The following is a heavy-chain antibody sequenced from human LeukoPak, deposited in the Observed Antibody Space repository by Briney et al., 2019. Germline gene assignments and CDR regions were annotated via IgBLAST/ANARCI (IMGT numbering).Heavy chain of an antibody. CDR3: AIMHGYYDGTGYWVQ. Sequence: GGCLRLSCVASGFTLASYGMSWVRQAPGKGLGWVSFITTNGGRTSYADSVEGRFTISRDNPRNTLYMQMNSLRDEDTAVYYCAIMHGYYDGTGYWVQWGQGTLVTVSS. CDR1: GFTLASYG. J-gene: IGHJ1*01. CDR2: ITTNGGRT. D-gene: IGHD3-22*01. V-gene: IGHV3-23*01.